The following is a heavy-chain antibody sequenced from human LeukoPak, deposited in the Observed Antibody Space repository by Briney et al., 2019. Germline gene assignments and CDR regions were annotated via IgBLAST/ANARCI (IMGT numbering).Heavy chain of an antibody. CDR1: GGSFSGYY. J-gene: IGHJ3*02. Sequence: PSETLSLTCAVYGGSFSGYYWSWIRQPPGKGLEWIGEIKHSGSTNYNPSLKSRVTISVDTSKNQFSLKLSSVTAADTAVYYCARGRPDAFDIWGQGTMVTVSS. V-gene: IGHV4-34*01. CDR2: IKHSGST. CDR3: ARGRPDAFDI.